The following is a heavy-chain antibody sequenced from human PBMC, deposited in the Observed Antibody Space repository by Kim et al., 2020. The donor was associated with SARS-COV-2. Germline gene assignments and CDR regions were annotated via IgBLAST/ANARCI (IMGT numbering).Heavy chain of an antibody. V-gene: IGHV3-48*02. J-gene: IGHJ6*02. Sequence: KGRFTLSRDNAKNSLYLKMNSLRDEDTAVYYCARGGYSGYVDYYYYYGMDVWGQGTTVTVSS. CDR3: ARGGYSGYVDYYYYYGMDV. D-gene: IGHD5-12*01.